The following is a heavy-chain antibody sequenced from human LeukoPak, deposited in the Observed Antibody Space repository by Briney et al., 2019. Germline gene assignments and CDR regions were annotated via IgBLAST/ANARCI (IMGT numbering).Heavy chain of an antibody. CDR3: ATETNGRHYDY. J-gene: IGHJ4*02. V-gene: IGHV3-21*06. D-gene: IGHD1-14*01. CDR1: GLTFSTSG. Sequence: PGGSLRLSCTTSGLTFSTSGFNWVRQAPGKGLEWVASIGPTGFDRYHAKSIKGRFTISRDNANNFLYLQMDSLRAEDTAVYYCATETNGRHYDYWGQGTLLTVSS. CDR2: IGPTGFDR.